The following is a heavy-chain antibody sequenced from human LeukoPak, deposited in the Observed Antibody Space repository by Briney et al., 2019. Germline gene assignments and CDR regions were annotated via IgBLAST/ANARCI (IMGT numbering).Heavy chain of an antibody. J-gene: IGHJ3*02. D-gene: IGHD1-26*01. V-gene: IGHV4-34*01. CDR2: INHSGST. Sequence: SETLSLTCAVYGGSFSGYYWSWIRQPPGKGLEWIGEINHSGSTNYNPSLKSRVTISVDTSKNQFSLKLSSVTAADTAVYYCARNSGSQQGAVDIWGQGTMVTVSS. CDR1: GGSFSGYY. CDR3: ARNSGSQQGAVDI.